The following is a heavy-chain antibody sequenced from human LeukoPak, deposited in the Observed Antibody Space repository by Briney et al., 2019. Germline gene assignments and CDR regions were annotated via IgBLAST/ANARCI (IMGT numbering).Heavy chain of an antibody. CDR3: ARDRINMMVLGHDSGLDF. D-gene: IGHD3-22*01. CDR2: VSYDGGHK. CDR1: GFSLNEYG. J-gene: IGHJ4*02. Sequence: GGFLRLSCVGSGFSLNEYGIHWVRQAPGKGLEWVAVVSYDGGHKYYADSVKGRFTISRDTSSDTVSLQMNSLRVEDTAVYYCARDRINMMVLGHDSGLDFWGQGTLVTVSS. V-gene: IGHV3-30*03.